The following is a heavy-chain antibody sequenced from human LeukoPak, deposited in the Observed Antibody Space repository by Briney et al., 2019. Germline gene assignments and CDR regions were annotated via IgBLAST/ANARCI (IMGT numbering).Heavy chain of an antibody. CDR1: GYSFTSYW. CDR2: IYPGDSDT. Sequence: GESLKISCKGSGYSFTSYWIGWVRQMPGKGLEWMGIIYPGDSDTIYSPSFQGQVTISADKSISTAYLQWSSLKASDTAMYYCARQDSDILTGYFRFEYWGQGTLVTVSS. CDR3: ARQDSDILTGYFRFEY. J-gene: IGHJ4*02. V-gene: IGHV5-51*01. D-gene: IGHD3-9*01.